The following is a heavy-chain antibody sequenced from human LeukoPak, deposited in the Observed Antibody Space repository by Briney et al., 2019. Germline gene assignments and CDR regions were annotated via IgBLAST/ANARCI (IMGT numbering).Heavy chain of an antibody. CDR1: RFAFSQAW. CDR2: IKSESDGGTT. V-gene: IGHV3-15*01. CDR3: TTSGWFDH. D-gene: IGHD1-26*01. J-gene: IGHJ5*02. Sequence: PGGSLRLSCVASRFAFSQAWMSWVRQAPGKGLEWVGRIKSESDGGTTDYAAPVKGRFTISRDDSKNTLFLQMNSLQTEDTAAYYCTTSGWFDHWGQGTLVTVSS.